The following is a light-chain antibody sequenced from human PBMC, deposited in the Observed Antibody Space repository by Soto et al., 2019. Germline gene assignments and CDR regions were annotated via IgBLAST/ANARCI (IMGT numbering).Light chain of an antibody. J-gene: IGLJ1*01. Sequence: ALTQPRSVSGSPGQSVTISCTGTSSDVGGYNYVSWYQQHPGKAPKLMIYDVSKRPSGVPDRFSGSKSGNTASLTISGLQAEDEADYYCCSYAGSYTSPYVFGTGTKVTVL. CDR1: SSDVGGYNY. CDR2: DVS. V-gene: IGLV2-11*01. CDR3: CSYAGSYTSPYV.